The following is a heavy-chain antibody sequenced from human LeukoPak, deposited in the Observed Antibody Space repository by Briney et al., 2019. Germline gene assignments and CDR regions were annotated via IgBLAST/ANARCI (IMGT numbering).Heavy chain of an antibody. J-gene: IGHJ3*01. CDR1: GFTFRNHI. V-gene: IGHV3-7*01. CDR2: MRQDGSEK. CDR3: AREGDAFDF. Sequence: GGSLRLSCAASGFTFRNHIISWIRQPPGKGLEWVANMRQDGSEKFYVDSVKGRFTISRDDAKNSLYLQMDSLRAEDTALYYCAREGDAFDFWGQGTTVTVSS.